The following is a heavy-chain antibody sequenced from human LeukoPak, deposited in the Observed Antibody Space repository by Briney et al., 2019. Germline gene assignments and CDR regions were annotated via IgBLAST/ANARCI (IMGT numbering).Heavy chain of an antibody. CDR3: ARYGDYDQNYFDY. Sequence: SETLSLTCTVSGYSISSGYYWGWIQQPPGKGLEWIGSIYHSGSTYYNPSLKSRVTISVDTSKNQFSLKLSSVTAADTAVYYCARYGDYDQNYFDYWGQGTLVTVSS. J-gene: IGHJ4*02. CDR1: GYSISSGYY. V-gene: IGHV4-38-2*02. CDR2: IYHSGST. D-gene: IGHD4-17*01.